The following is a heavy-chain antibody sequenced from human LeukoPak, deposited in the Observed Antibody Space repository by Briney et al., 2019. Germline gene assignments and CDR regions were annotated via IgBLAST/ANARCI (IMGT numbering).Heavy chain of an antibody. CDR2: IYSGGTT. CDR3: ARDGYGNNYMDV. D-gene: IGHD1/OR15-1a*01. Sequence: GGSLRLSCAASGFTVSSNFMSWVHQAPGKGLEWVSVIYSGGTTYYADSVKGRFTISRDNSRNTLYLQMNSLRAEDTAVYYCARDGYGNNYMDVWGKGTTVTVSS. CDR1: GFTVSSNF. V-gene: IGHV3-53*01. J-gene: IGHJ6*03.